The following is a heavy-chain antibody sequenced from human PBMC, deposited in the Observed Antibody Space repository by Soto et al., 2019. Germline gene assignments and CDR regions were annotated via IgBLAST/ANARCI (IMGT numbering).Heavy chain of an antibody. D-gene: IGHD6-19*01. Sequence: QVQMQESAPGLVKPSETLSLTCTVSGGSISDYYWSWIRQSPAKGLEWIGYIHSSGNTKYNPSLQSRVTMSVDKSRKQFSLNLSSVTAADTAVYYCARGRSSGWYGGNDYCGQGTLVTVSS. CDR2: IHSSGNT. CDR3: ARGRSSGWYGGNDY. V-gene: IGHV4-59*08. J-gene: IGHJ4*02. CDR1: GGSISDYY.